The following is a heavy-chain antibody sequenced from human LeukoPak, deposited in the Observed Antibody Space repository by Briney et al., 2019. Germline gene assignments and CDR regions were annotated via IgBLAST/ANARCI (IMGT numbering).Heavy chain of an antibody. CDR3: TTTYYDCWSGYYGLDY. Sequence: GGSLKLSCEASGFTFSGSAMHWVRQASGKGLEWVGRIRSKANSYGTANAATVKRRFTISRDDSKNTAYLQMKSRKTEDTAVYYCTTTYYDCWSGYYGLDYWGQGTLVTVSS. V-gene: IGHV3-73*01. CDR1: GFTFSGSA. J-gene: IGHJ4*02. CDR2: IRSKANSYGT. D-gene: IGHD3-3*01.